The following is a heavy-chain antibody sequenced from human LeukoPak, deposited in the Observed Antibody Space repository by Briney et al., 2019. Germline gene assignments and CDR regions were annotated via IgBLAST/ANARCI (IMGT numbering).Heavy chain of an antibody. Sequence: SETLSLTCTVSGGSISSYYWSWIRQPPGKGLEWIGYIYYSGSTNYNPSLKSRVTMSVDTSKNQFSLKLSSVTAADTAVYYCARDYYDSSGYYYVGNYYYYYTDVWGKGTTVTISS. CDR3: ARDYYDSSGYYYVGNYYYYYTDV. J-gene: IGHJ6*03. D-gene: IGHD3-22*01. CDR2: IYYSGST. CDR1: GGSISSYY. V-gene: IGHV4-59*12.